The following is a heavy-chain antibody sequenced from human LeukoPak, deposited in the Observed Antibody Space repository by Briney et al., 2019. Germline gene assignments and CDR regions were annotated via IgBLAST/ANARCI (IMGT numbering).Heavy chain of an antibody. CDR1: GFTVSSNY. J-gene: IGHJ4*02. CDR3: AREGGDSMVQGVIAD. V-gene: IGHV3-53*01. Sequence: PGGSLRLSCAASGFTVSSNYMSWVRQAPGKGLEWVSVIYSGGATAYADSVKGRFTISRDTSKNTLYLQMNSLRAEDTAVYYCAREGGDSMVQGVIADWGQGTLVIVSS. CDR2: IYSGGAT. D-gene: IGHD3-10*01.